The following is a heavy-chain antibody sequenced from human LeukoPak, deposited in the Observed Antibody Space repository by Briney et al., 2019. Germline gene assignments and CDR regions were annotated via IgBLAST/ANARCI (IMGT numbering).Heavy chain of an antibody. D-gene: IGHD1-26*01. J-gene: IGHJ4*02. V-gene: IGHV3-66*01. CDR2: IYSGGST. CDR3: ARERDSGSSPPYCFDY. CDR1: GFTVSSKY. Sequence: GGSLRLSCAASGFTVSSKYMSWVRQAPGKGLEWVSVIYSGGSTYYADSVKGRFTISRDNSKNTLYLQMNSLRAEDTAVYYCARERDSGSSPPYCFDYWGQGTLVTVSS.